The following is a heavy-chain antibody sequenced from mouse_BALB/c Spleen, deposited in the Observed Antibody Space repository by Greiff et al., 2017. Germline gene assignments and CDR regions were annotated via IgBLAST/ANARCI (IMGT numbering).Heavy chain of an antibody. CDR1: GFTFTDYY. CDR3: ARDPSYDYDGDYYAMDY. J-gene: IGHJ4*01. Sequence: EVQVVESGGGLVQPGGSLRLSCATSGFTFTDYYMSWVRQPPGKALEWLGFIRNKANGYTTEYSASVKGRFTISRDNSQSILYLQMNTLRAEDSATYYCARDPSYDYDGDYYAMDYWGQGTSVTVSS. CDR2: IRNKANGYTT. V-gene: IGHV7-3*02. D-gene: IGHD2-4*01.